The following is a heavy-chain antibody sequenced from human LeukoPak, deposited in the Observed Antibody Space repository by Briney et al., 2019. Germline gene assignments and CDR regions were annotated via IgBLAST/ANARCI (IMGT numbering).Heavy chain of an antibody. Sequence: GASVKVSCKASVYTFTVYYMHWVRQAPGQGLEWMGWINPNSGGTNYAQKFQGRVTMTRDTSISTAYMELSRLRSDDTAVYHCARDVDTAMVRDYWGQGTLVTVSS. CDR1: VYTFTVYY. CDR3: ARDVDTAMVRDY. J-gene: IGHJ4*02. D-gene: IGHD5-18*01. CDR2: INPNSGGT. V-gene: IGHV1-2*02.